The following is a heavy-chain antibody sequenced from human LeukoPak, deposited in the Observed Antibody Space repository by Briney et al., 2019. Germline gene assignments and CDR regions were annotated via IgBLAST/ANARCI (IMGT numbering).Heavy chain of an antibody. CDR3: ARALKYSSGWYGDY. Sequence: SVKVSCKASGGSFSRYAISWVRQAPGQGLEWMGGIIPIFTIANYAQKFQGRVTITADKSTSTAYMELSSLRSEDTAVYYCARALKYSSGWYGDYWGQGTLVTVSS. D-gene: IGHD6-19*01. J-gene: IGHJ4*02. V-gene: IGHV1-69*10. CDR1: GGSFSRYA. CDR2: IIPIFTIA.